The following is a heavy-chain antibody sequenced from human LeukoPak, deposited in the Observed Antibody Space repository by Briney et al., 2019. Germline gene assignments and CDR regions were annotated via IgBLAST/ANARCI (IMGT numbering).Heavy chain of an antibody. CDR2: ISAYSGNT. J-gene: IGHJ4*02. CDR3: ARDIGYYDILTGYHPIDY. D-gene: IGHD3-9*01. V-gene: IGHV1-18*01. CDR1: GYTFTSYG. Sequence: ASVKVSCKASGYTFTSYGISWVRQAPGQGLEWMGWISAYSGNTNYAQKLQGRVTMTTDTSTSTAYMELRSLRSDDTAVYYCARDIGYYDILTGYHPIDYWGQGTLVTVSS.